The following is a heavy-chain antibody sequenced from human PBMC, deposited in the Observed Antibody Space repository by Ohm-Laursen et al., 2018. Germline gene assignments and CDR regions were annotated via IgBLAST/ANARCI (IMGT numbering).Heavy chain of an antibody. CDR3: ARDPVRGLTDY. D-gene: IGHD3-16*01. J-gene: IGHJ4*02. Sequence: SLRLSCSASGFTFSSYWMTRVRQAPGKGLEWVSYISSSGSTIHYADSVKGRFTISRDNAKNSLYLQMNSLRAEDTAVYHCARDPVRGLTDYWGQGTLVTVSS. CDR1: GFTFSSYW. CDR2: ISSSGSTI. V-gene: IGHV3-48*03.